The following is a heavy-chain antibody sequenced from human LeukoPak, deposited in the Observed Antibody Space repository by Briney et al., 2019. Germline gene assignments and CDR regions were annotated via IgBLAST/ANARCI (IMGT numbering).Heavy chain of an antibody. Sequence: GGSLRLSCAASGFSFSDYWMSWVRQAPGKGLEWVANIKYDGSEKYYVDSVEGRFTISRDNAKNSLYLQMETLRAEDTALYCCARSPLDGYSYGYEDYWGQGTLVTVSS. CDR1: GFSFSDYW. CDR3: ARSPLDGYSYGYEDY. D-gene: IGHD5-18*01. V-gene: IGHV3-7*01. CDR2: IKYDGSEK. J-gene: IGHJ4*02.